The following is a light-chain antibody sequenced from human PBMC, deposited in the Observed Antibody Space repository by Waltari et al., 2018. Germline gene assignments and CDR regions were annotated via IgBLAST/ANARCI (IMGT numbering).Light chain of an antibody. CDR2: QNN. CDR3: QAWDSGTV. Sequence: SRELTQPPSVSVSPGQTASIPCPGECLDNNYAHWYQQKPGRSPVLVIHQNNKRPSGIPDRFSGSKSGKTATLTISGTQAMDEADYYCQAWDSGTVFGGGTKLTVL. J-gene: IGLJ3*02. V-gene: IGLV3-1*01. CDR1: CLDNNY.